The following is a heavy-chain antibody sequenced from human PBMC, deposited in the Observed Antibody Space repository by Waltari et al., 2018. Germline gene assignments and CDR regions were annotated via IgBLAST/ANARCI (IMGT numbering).Heavy chain of an antibody. CDR3: ARRISLEFFDY. V-gene: IGHV4-39*01. Sequence: QLQLQESGPGLVKPSETLSLTCTVSGGSISSSSYYWGWIRQPPGKGLEWIGSIYYIGGIYYNPSLKVRVTISVDTSKNQFSRKLSSVTAADTAVYYCARRISLEFFDYWGQGTLVTVSS. CDR2: IYYIGGI. J-gene: IGHJ4*02. CDR1: GGSISSSSYY.